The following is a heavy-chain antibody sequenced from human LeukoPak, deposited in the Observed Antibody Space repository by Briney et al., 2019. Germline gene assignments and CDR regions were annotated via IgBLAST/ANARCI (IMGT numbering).Heavy chain of an antibody. CDR2: ISGSGGST. Sequence: GGSLRLSCAASGFTFSSYAMNWVRQAPGKGLEWVSAISGSGGSTYYADSVKGRFTISRDNSRNTLYLQMDSLRAEDTAVYYCARMSGSHIDYWGQGTLVTVSS. CDR3: ARMSGSHIDY. J-gene: IGHJ4*02. CDR1: GFTFSSYA. V-gene: IGHV3-23*01. D-gene: IGHD1-26*01.